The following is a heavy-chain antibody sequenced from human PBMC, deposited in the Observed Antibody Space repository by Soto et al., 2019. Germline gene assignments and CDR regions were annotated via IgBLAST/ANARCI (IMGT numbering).Heavy chain of an antibody. J-gene: IGHJ4*02. CDR3: AKDEKPGYGEDDRNLIDY. CDR2: ISYDGSNK. Sequence: PGGSLRLSCAASGFTFSSYGMHWVRQAPGKGLEWVAVISYDGSNKYYADSVKGRFTISRDNSKNTLYLQMNSLRAEDTAVYYCAKDEKPGYGEDDRNLIDYWGQGTLVTVSS. V-gene: IGHV3-30*18. CDR1: GFTFSSYG. D-gene: IGHD4-17*01.